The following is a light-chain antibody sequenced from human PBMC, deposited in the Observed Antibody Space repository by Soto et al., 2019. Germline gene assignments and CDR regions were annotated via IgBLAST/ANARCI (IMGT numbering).Light chain of an antibody. CDR3: QQYNSYRYT. Sequence: DSQMTQSPSTLSASVGDRVTITCRASQSISSGVALYQQKPGKAPKLLIYDASSLESGVPSRFSGSGSWTEVTPPNNGLQPCAFASYYCQQYNSYRYTFGQGTKLEIK. CDR1: QSISSG. V-gene: IGKV1-5*01. CDR2: DAS. J-gene: IGKJ2*01.